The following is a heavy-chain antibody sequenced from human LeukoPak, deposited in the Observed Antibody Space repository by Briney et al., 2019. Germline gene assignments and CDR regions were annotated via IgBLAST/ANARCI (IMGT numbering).Heavy chain of an antibody. CDR2: MNPNSGNT. J-gene: IGHJ4*02. Sequence: GASVKVSCKASGYTFTSYDINWVRQATGQGLEWMGWMNPNSGNTGYAQKFQGRVTMTRDTSISTAYMELSSLISDDTAVCYCARGHSSGWYWGQGTLVTVSS. V-gene: IGHV1-8*01. CDR3: ARGHSSGWY. D-gene: IGHD6-19*01. CDR1: GYTFTSYD.